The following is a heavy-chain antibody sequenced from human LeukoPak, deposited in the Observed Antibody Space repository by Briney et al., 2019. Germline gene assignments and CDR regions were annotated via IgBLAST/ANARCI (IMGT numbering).Heavy chain of an antibody. CDR2: IKEDGSEI. CDR1: GFTFSSHW. J-gene: IGHJ3*02. D-gene: IGHD3-3*01. CDR3: ARGGATTFGLWGNAFDI. Sequence: GGSLRLSCAASGFTFSSHWMSWVRQAPGKGLEWVANIKEDGSEIYYVDSVKGRFTISRDNAKNSLYLQMNSLRAEDTAVYYCARGGATTFGLWGNAFDIWGQGTMVTVSS. V-gene: IGHV3-7*01.